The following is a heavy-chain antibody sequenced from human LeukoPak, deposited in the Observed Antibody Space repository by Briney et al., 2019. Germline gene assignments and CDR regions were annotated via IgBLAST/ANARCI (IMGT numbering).Heavy chain of an antibody. Sequence: GASVKVSCEASGYTFTSYGISWVRQAPGQGLEWMGWISAYNGNTNYAQRLQGRVTMTTDTSTSTAYMDLRSLRADDTAVYYCATQFEAGSFDYWGQGTLVTVSS. D-gene: IGHD6-19*01. V-gene: IGHV1-18*01. CDR1: GYTFTSYG. CDR2: ISAYNGNT. J-gene: IGHJ4*02. CDR3: ATQFEAGSFDY.